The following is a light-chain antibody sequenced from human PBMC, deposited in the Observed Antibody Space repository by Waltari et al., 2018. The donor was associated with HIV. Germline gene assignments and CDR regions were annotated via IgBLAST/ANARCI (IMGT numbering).Light chain of an antibody. CDR1: SSDAGGYNL. CDR2: AVS. J-gene: IGLJ2*01. Sequence: QSALTQPASVSGSPGQSTTISCTGTSSDAGGYNLASRYQQHPGKAPKLMIFAVSKRPSGVSNRFSGSKSGNTASLTVSGLQAEDEADYCCCAYAGSTTYVIFGGGTKLTVL. CDR3: CAYAGSTTYVI. V-gene: IGLV2-23*02.